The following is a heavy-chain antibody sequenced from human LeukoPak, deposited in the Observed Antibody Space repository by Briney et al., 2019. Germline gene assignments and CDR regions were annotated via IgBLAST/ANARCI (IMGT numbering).Heavy chain of an antibody. CDR2: ISGSGGST. CDR1: GFTFSSYA. CDR3: ANPRMAVGAKGEADI. Sequence: GGSLRLSCAASGFTFSSYAMSWVRQAPGKGLEWVSAISGSGGSTYYADSVKGRFTISRDNSKNTLYLQMNSLRAEDTAVYYCANPRMAVGAKGEADIWGQGTMVTVSS. V-gene: IGHV3-23*01. J-gene: IGHJ3*02. D-gene: IGHD1-26*01.